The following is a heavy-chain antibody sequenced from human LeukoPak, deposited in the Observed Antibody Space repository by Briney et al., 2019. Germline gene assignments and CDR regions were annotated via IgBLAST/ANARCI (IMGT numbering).Heavy chain of an antibody. V-gene: IGHV4-34*01. D-gene: IGHD2-15*01. CDR1: GGSFSGYY. J-gene: IGHJ4*02. Sequence: SETLSLTCAVYGGSFSGYYWSWIRQPPGKGLEWIGEINHSGSTNYNPSLKSRVTISVDTSKNQFSLKLSSVTAADTAVYYCTVTETGWWGSGTQVFDYWGQGTLVTVSS. CDR2: INHSGST. CDR3: TVTETGWWGSGTQVFDY.